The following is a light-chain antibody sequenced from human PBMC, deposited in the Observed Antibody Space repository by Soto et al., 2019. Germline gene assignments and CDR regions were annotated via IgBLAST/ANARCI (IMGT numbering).Light chain of an antibody. CDR2: GVS. CDR3: QQSYSLRT. CDR1: QTIDNY. V-gene: IGKV1-39*01. Sequence: DIQLTQSPSSLPASVGDRVTITCRASQTIDNYLHWYQQKPGIAPKLLIYGVSNLQSGVPPRFSGSASGTDFTLTISSLQPEDFATYYCQQSYSLRTFGQGTKVDIK. J-gene: IGKJ1*01.